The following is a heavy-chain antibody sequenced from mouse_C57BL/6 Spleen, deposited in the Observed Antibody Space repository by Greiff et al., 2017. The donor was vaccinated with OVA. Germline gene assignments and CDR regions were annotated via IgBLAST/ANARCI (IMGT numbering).Heavy chain of an antibody. D-gene: IGHD2-4*01. Sequence: QVQLKESGAELVRPGASVKLSCKASGYTFTDYYINWVKQRPGQGLEWIARIYPGSGNTYYTEKFKGKATLTEEKSSSTAYMQLSILTSEDSAVYFCARGNYDYDVGAMDYWGQGTSVTVSS. CDR2: IYPGSGNT. V-gene: IGHV1-76*01. CDR3: ARGNYDYDVGAMDY. J-gene: IGHJ4*01. CDR1: GYTFTDYY.